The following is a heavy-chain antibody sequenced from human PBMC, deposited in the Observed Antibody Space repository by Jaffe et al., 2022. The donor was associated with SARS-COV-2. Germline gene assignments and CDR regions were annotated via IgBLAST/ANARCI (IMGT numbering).Heavy chain of an antibody. Sequence: QVTLKESGPVLVKPTETLTLTCTVSGFSLSNGRMGVSWIRQPPGKALEWLAHIFSNGEKSYSTSLKSRLTISKDTSKSQVVLTMTNMDPVDTATYYCARFGVVVTATRIHYYGMDVWGQGTTVTVSS. J-gene: IGHJ6*02. D-gene: IGHD2-15*01. CDR1: GFSLSNGRMG. V-gene: IGHV2-26*01. CDR2: IFSNGEK. CDR3: ARFGVVVTATRIHYYGMDV.